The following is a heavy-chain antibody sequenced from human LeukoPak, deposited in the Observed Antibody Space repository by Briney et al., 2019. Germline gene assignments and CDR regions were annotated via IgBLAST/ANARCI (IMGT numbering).Heavy chain of an antibody. CDR3: ARAIGQWLVRGFDY. CDR2: IYHSGNT. Sequence: SETLSLTCPVSGYSISSGYFWSWIRQPPGKGLEWIGSIYHSGNTYYNPSLKSRVTISVDTSKNQFSLKLSSVTAADTALYYCARAIGQWLVRGFDYWGQGTLVTVSS. V-gene: IGHV4-38-2*02. CDR1: GYSISSGYF. D-gene: IGHD6-19*01. J-gene: IGHJ4*02.